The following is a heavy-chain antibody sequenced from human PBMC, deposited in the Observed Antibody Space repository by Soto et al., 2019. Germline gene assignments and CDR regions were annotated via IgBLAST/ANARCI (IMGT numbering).Heavy chain of an antibody. Sequence: GGSLRLSCAASGFTFSSYEMNWVRQAPGKGLEWVSYISSSGSTIYYADSVKGRFTISRDNAKNSLYLQMNSLRAEDTAVYYCASGGHDSSGYYYGDYWGQGTLVTVSS. D-gene: IGHD3-22*01. CDR1: GFTFSSYE. CDR3: ASGGHDSSGYYYGDY. J-gene: IGHJ4*02. CDR2: ISSSGSTI. V-gene: IGHV3-48*03.